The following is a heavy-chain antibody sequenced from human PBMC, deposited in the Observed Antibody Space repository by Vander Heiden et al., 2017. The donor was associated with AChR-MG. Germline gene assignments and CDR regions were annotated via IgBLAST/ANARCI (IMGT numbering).Heavy chain of an antibody. J-gene: IGHJ4*02. V-gene: IGHV3-33*01. CDR3: AREELQFFVFDY. D-gene: IGHD3-3*01. Sequence: VQVVESGGGVVQPGRSLRLSCAASGSTFNNYAMTWVRQAPGKGLGWVAGLWYDGSNKNYADSVKGRFTISRDNSKNTLYLQMNSLRGEDTAIYYCAREELQFFVFDYWGQGTLVTVSS. CDR1: GSTFNNYA. CDR2: LWYDGSNK.